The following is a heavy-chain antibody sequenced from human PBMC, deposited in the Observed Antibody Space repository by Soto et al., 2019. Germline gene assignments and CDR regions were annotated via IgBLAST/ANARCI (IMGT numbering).Heavy chain of an antibody. CDR3: ARVAVTGTAQFRY. Sequence: QVPLVQSGAEVKNPGASVKVSCKASGYTFSDYFLHWVRQAPGQRLEWLGWVNGGTGNTQYSPKLQGRVTMTRDTSASTVYMELSSLTSEDTAVYYCARVAVTGTAQFRYWGQGTLVTVSA. CDR2: VNGGTGNT. CDR1: GYTFSDYF. D-gene: IGHD6-19*01. V-gene: IGHV1-3*01. J-gene: IGHJ1*01.